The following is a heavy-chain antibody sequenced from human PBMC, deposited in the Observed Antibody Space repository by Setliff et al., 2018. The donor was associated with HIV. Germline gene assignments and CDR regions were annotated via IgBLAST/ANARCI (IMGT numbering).Heavy chain of an antibody. Sequence: ASVKVSCKASGYTFTSYDINWVRQATGQGLEWMGWMNPNSGNTGYAQKFQGRVTMTRNTSISTAYMELSSLRSEDTAVYYCARGDYYGSGRTDAFDIWGQGTMVTVSS. D-gene: IGHD3-10*01. CDR3: ARGDYYGSGRTDAFDI. CDR1: GYTFTSYD. CDR2: MNPNSGNT. V-gene: IGHV1-8*01. J-gene: IGHJ3*02.